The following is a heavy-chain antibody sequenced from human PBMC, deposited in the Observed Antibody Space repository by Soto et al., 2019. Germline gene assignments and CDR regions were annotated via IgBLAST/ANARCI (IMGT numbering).Heavy chain of an antibody. D-gene: IGHD2-2*01. CDR2: INPNSGGT. Sequence: ASVKVSCKASGYTFTGYYMHWVRQAPGQGLEWMGWINPNSGGTNYAQKFQGWVTMTRDTSISTAYMELSSLRSEDTAVYYCSVGVPAAPRGYYYYYMDVWGKGTTVTVSS. J-gene: IGHJ6*03. CDR1: GYTFTGYY. V-gene: IGHV1-2*04. CDR3: SVGVPAAPRGYYYYYMDV.